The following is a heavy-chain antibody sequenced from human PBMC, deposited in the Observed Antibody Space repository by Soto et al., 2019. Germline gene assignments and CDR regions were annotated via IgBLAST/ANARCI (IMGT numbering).Heavy chain of an antibody. V-gene: IGHV4-34*01. CDR1: GGSFSGYI. J-gene: IGHJ4*02. CDR3: GRSSSHDDYAY. Sequence: SETLSLTCAVSGGSFSGYIWTWIRQTPGKGLQWIGQINHSGSSIYNPSLKNRVTISTMSNNKFSLELSSVTAADTAVYYCGRSSSHDDYAYWGQGTLVTVS. CDR2: INHSGSS. D-gene: IGHD3-16*01.